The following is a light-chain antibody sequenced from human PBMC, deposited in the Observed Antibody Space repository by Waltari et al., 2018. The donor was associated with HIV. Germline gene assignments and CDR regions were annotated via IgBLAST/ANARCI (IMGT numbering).Light chain of an antibody. CDR1: QRVSSGY. CDR3: QQYGGSPPVT. J-gene: IGKJ1*01. V-gene: IGKV3-20*01. Sequence: EIVLTQSSGTLSLSPGERATLSCRASQRVSSGYLAWYQQKPGQAPRLLIYGASSRATGFPDRFSGSGSETDFTLTISRLEPEDFAVYYCQQYGGSPPVTFGQGTKVELK. CDR2: GAS.